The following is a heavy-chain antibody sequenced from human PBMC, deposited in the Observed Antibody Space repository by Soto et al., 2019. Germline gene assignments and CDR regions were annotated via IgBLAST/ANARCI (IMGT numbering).Heavy chain of an antibody. J-gene: IGHJ4*02. CDR1: GGTFSSYA. V-gene: IGHV1-69*13. CDR3: ARDRLGGAAVGPGRYFDS. Sequence: SVKVSCKASGGTFSSYAISWVRQAPGQGLEWMGGIIPIFGTANYAQKFQGRVTITADESTSTAYMELSSLRSADTAVYYCARDRLGGAAVGPGRYFDSWGQGTLVTVSS. CDR2: IIPIFGTA. D-gene: IGHD6-13*01.